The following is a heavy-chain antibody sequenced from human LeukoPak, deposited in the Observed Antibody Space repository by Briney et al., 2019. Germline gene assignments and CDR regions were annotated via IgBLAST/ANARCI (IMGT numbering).Heavy chain of an antibody. CDR2: MYHSGST. Sequence: PSETLSLTCTVSGGSISSYYWSWIRQPPGKGLEWIGYMYHSGSTNYNPSLKSRVTISADTSKNQFSLKLSSVTAADTAVYYCARDPSYSTNSYYYYYGMDVWGQGTTVTVSS. D-gene: IGHD6-13*01. J-gene: IGHJ6*02. CDR3: ARDPSYSTNSYYYYYGMDV. V-gene: IGHV4-59*01. CDR1: GGSISSYY.